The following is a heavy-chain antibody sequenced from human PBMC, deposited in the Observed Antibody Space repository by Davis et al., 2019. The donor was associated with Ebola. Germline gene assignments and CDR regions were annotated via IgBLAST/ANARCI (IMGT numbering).Heavy chain of an antibody. CDR1: GGSISSYY. V-gene: IGHV4-59*01. J-gene: IGHJ6*02. CDR3: ARGDTIFGVPLYYYYGMDV. Sequence: PSETLSLTCTVSGGSISSYYWSWIRQPPGKGLEWIGYIYYSGSTNYNPSLKSRVTISVDTSKNQFSLKLSSVTAADTAVYYCARGDTIFGVPLYYYYGMDVWGQGTTVTASS. CDR2: IYYSGST. D-gene: IGHD3-3*01.